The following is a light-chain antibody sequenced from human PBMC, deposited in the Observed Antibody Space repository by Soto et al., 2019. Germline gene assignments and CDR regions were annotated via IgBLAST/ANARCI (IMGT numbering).Light chain of an antibody. J-gene: IGLJ1*01. CDR2: QVS. CDR3: CSYAGSSTFYV. Sequence: QSALTQPASVSGSPGQSITISCTGTSSDVGSYNLVSWYQQHPGKAPKLMIYQVSKRPSGVSNRFSGSKSGNTASLTISGLQAEDEADYYCCSYAGSSTFYVFGTGTNHRP. CDR1: SSDVGSYNL. V-gene: IGLV2-23*02.